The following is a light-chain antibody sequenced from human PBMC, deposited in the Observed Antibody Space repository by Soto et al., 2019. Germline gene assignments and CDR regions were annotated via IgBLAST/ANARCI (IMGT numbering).Light chain of an antibody. J-gene: IGLJ1*01. CDR1: SSDVGAYDS. CDR2: KGT. V-gene: IGLV2-23*01. CDR3: CSSAPESTYV. Sequence: QSVLAQPASVSGSPGRSITISCTGTSSDVGAYDSVSWYQQHPHKAPQLIIYKGTQRPSGVSTRFSASTSGNAASLTISGLQADDEADYFCCSSAPESTYVFGTGTKVTVL.